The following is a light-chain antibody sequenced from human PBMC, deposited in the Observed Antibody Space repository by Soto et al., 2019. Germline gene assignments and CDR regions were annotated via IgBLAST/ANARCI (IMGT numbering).Light chain of an antibody. CDR2: GAS. Sequence: EIVMTQSPATLSVSPGERATLSCRASQSVSSKLAWYQQKPGQAPRLLIYGASTRATGIPGRFSGTGSVTDFTLTISSLQSEDFAIYYCQQYDSWSSGTVGQGTRLEIK. CDR3: QQYDSWSSGT. J-gene: IGKJ5*01. V-gene: IGKV3-15*01. CDR1: QSVSSK.